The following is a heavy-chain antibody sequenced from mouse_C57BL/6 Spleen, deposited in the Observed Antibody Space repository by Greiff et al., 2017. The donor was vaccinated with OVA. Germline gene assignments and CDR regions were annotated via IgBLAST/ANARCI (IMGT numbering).Heavy chain of an antibody. CDR2: IYPGSGST. Sequence: VQLQQSGAELVKPGASVKMSCKASGYTFTSYWITWVKQRPGQGLEWIGDIYPGSGSTNYNEKFKSKATLTVDTSSSTAYMQLSSLTSEDSAVYYCAHYYGSSYWYFDVWGTGTTVTVSS. CDR3: AHYYGSSYWYFDV. CDR1: GYTFTSYW. V-gene: IGHV1-55*01. D-gene: IGHD1-1*01. J-gene: IGHJ1*03.